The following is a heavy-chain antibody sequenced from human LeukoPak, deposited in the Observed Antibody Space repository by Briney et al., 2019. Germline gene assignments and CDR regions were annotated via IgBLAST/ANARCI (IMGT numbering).Heavy chain of an antibody. D-gene: IGHD2-2*01. CDR1: GFTFSSYG. CDR2: VSYDGGNK. Sequence: PGRSLILSCAASGFTFSSYGMHWVRQAPGKGLEWVALVSYDGGNKYYADSVKGRFTISRDNSKNTLYLQMNSLRAEDTAVYYCAKDRYCSSISCHSFDYWGQGTLVTVSS. J-gene: IGHJ4*02. CDR3: AKDRYCSSISCHSFDY. V-gene: IGHV3-30*18.